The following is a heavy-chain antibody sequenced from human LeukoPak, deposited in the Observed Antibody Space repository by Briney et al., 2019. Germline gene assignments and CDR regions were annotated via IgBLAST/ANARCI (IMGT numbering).Heavy chain of an antibody. Sequence: GGSLRLSCAASGFTFSSYAMSWVRQAPGKGLEWVSAISGSGGSTYYADSVKGRFTISRDNSKNTLYLQMNSLRAEDTAVYYCARKPVLLWFGGPFDYWGQGTLVTVSS. V-gene: IGHV3-23*01. D-gene: IGHD3-10*01. CDR3: ARKPVLLWFGGPFDY. J-gene: IGHJ4*02. CDR1: GFTFSSYA. CDR2: ISGSGGST.